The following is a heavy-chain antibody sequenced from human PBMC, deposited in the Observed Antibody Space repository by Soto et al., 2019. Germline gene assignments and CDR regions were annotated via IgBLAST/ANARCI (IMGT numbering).Heavy chain of an antibody. CDR2: IYHTGTT. CDR3: ARDLGTIRSPQYDWFDP. D-gene: IGHD3-3*01. Sequence: SETLSLTCTVSGGSISSYYWSWIRQPPGKGLEWIGYIYHTGTTNYNPSLKSRVTISVDTSKNQFSLNLSSVTAADTAVYYCARDLGTIRSPQYDWFDPWGQGTLVTVSS. CDR1: GGSISSYY. J-gene: IGHJ5*02. V-gene: IGHV4-59*01.